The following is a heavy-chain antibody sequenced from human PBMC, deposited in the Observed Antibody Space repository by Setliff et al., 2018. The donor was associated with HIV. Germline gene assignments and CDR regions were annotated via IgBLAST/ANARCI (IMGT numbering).Heavy chain of an antibody. CDR3: ARGRGPSRFDY. Sequence: SETLSLTCTVSGGSISSGGYYWSWIRQHPGKGLEWIGYIYYSGSTYYSPSLKSRVTMSVDTSKNQFSLKLSSVTAADTAVYYCARGRGPSRFDYWGQGTLVTVSS. CDR2: IYYSGST. CDR1: GGSISSGGYY. V-gene: IGHV4-31*03. J-gene: IGHJ4*01.